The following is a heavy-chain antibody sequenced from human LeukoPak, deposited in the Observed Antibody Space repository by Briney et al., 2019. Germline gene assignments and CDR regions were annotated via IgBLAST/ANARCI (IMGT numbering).Heavy chain of an antibody. Sequence: AGGSLRLSCAASGFTFSSYAMHWVRQAPGKGLEWVAVISYDGSNKYYADSVKGRFTISRDNSKNTLYLQMNSLRAEDTAVYYCAKGLGGTDYWGQGTLVTVSS. CDR2: ISYDGSNK. CDR1: GFTFSSYA. J-gene: IGHJ4*02. D-gene: IGHD1-26*01. V-gene: IGHV3-30-3*01. CDR3: AKGLGGTDY.